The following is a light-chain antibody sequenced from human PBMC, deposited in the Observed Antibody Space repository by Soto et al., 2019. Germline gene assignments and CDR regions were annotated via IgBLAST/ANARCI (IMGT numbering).Light chain of an antibody. Sequence: QSVLTQPRSVSGSPGQSVTISCTGTSSDVGGYNYVSWYQQHPGKAPKLMIYDVSKRPSGVPDRFSGSKSGNTASLTISGLQAEDEADYYCCSYAGSYSWVFSGGTKVTVL. CDR2: DVS. V-gene: IGLV2-11*01. J-gene: IGLJ3*02. CDR1: SSDVGGYNY. CDR3: CSYAGSYSWV.